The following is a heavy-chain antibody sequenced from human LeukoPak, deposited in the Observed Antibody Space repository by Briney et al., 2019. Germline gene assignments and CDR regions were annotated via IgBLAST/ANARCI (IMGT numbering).Heavy chain of an antibody. J-gene: IGHJ4*02. CDR2: IKQDGSEE. CDR3: ARDYFGSPSALDY. CDR1: GFTFINYW. V-gene: IGHV3-7*03. Sequence: PGGSLRLSCAASGFTFINYWMTWVRQAPGKGLEWVAHIKQDGSEEYYLDSVKGRFTISRDNAKNSLYLQMNSLRAEDTALYYCARDYFGSPSALDYWGQGTLVTVSS. D-gene: IGHD1-26*01.